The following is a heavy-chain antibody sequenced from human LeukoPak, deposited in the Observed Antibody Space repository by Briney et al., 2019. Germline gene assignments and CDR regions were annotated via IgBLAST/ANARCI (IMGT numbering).Heavy chain of an antibody. J-gene: IGHJ4*02. D-gene: IGHD3-9*01. CDR1: GYSFIKYG. Sequence: ASVKVSCKASGYSFIKYGISWVRQAPGQGLEWMGWISADNGNTYYTQKFQGRVTFTTDTSTSTAYMELRSLRSDDTAVYYCARVDILTGYYFFDCWGQGTLVTVSS. CDR3: ARVDILTGYYFFDC. V-gene: IGHV1-18*01. CDR2: ISADNGNT.